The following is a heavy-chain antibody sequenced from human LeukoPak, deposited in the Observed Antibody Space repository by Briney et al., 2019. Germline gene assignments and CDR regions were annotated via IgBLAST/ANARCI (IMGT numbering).Heavy chain of an antibody. CDR1: GFTFSSYW. D-gene: IGHD4-17*01. V-gene: IGHV3-7*01. J-gene: IGHJ4*02. CDR2: IKQDGSEK. CDR3: ARVSPNTVTNLHYFDY. Sequence: GGSLRLSCAASGFTFSSYWMSWVRQAPGKGLEGVANIKQDGSEKYYVDSVRGRFTISRDNAKNSLYLQMNSLRAEDTAVYYCARVSPNTVTNLHYFDYWGQGTLVTVSS.